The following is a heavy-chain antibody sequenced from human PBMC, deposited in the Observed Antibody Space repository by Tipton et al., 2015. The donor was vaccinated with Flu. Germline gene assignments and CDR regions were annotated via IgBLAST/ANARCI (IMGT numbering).Heavy chain of an antibody. V-gene: IGHV4-39*07. Sequence: TLSLTCTVSGDSISSSNYYWGWIRQPPGKGLEWIGRIYTSGDTNYNPSLKSRVTMSVDTSKSQFSLKLRSVTAADTAVYYCARARTDILTGANWFDPWGQGTLVTVSS. D-gene: IGHD3-9*01. J-gene: IGHJ5*02. CDR2: IYTSGDT. CDR1: GDSISSSNYY. CDR3: ARARTDILTGANWFDP.